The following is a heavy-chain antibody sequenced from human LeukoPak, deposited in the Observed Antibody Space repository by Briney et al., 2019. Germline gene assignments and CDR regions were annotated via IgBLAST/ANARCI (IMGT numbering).Heavy chain of an antibody. J-gene: IGHJ5*02. CDR3: ARGPYGSGSDNWFDP. V-gene: IGHV1-3*01. CDR1: GYTFSTYY. Sequence: ASVKVSCKASGYTFSTYYVHWVRQAPGQRLEWMGWINAGNGNTKYSQKFQGRVTITRDTSASTAYMELSSLRSEDTAVYYCARGPYGSGSDNWFDPWGQGTLVTVSS. CDR2: INAGNGNT. D-gene: IGHD3-10*01.